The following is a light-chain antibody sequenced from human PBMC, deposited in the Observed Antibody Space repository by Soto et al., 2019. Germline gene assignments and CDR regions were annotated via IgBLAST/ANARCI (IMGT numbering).Light chain of an antibody. CDR2: DAS. V-gene: IGKV3-11*01. Sequence: EIVMKHSPATLSVSPGERATLSCRASQSVSSNLAWYQQKPGQAPRLLIYDASHRAAGIPARFSGSGFGTDFTLTISSLEPEDAAVYYCQQRSNWPPITFGQGTRLEIK. J-gene: IGKJ5*01. CDR3: QQRSNWPPIT. CDR1: QSVSSN.